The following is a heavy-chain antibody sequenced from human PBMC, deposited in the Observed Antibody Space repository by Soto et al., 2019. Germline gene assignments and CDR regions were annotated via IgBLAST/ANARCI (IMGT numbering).Heavy chain of an antibody. D-gene: IGHD6-25*01. CDR1: GFTFSNYA. CDR2: INTSGGNT. J-gene: IGHJ5*02. Sequence: EVQLLESGGGLVQPGGSLRLSCAASGFTFSNYAMTWVRQAPGKGLECVSTINTSGGNTHYADSVKGRFSISRDNSKNTLSLQMNSLRAEDTAVYYCTKDWRHASWGQGTLVNVSS. CDR3: TKDWRHAS. V-gene: IGHV3-23*01.